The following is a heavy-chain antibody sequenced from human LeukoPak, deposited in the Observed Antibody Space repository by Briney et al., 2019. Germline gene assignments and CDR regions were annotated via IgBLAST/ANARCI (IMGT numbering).Heavy chain of an antibody. CDR2: INHSGST. CDR3: ARYQGSVTVVTPSPLDY. CDR1: GGSFSGYY. V-gene: IGHV4-34*01. J-gene: IGHJ4*02. D-gene: IGHD4-23*01. Sequence: SETLSLTCAVYGGSFSGYYWSWIRQPPGKGLEWIGEINHSGSTNYNPSLKSRVTISVDTSKNQFSLKLSSVTAADTAVYYCARYQGSVTVVTPSPLDYWGQGTLVTVSS.